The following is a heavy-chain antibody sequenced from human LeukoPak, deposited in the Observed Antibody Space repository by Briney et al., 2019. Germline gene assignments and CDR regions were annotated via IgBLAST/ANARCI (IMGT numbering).Heavy chain of an antibody. CDR2: INPNSGGT. J-gene: IGHJ3*02. CDR3: ARVKSYYYDTSDKDAFAI. Sequence: ASVKVSCKASGYTFTGYYMHWVRQAPGQGLEGMGWINPNSGGTNYAQKFQGRVTMTRDTSTSTVYMELSSLRSEDTAVYYCARVKSYYYDTSDKDAFAIWGQGTMVTVSS. CDR1: GYTFTGYY. V-gene: IGHV1-2*02. D-gene: IGHD3-22*01.